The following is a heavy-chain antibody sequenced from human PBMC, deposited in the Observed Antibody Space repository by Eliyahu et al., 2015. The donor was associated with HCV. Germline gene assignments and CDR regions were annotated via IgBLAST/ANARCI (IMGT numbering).Heavy chain of an antibody. V-gene: IGHV4-39*02. D-gene: IGHD4-17*01. CDR1: GGSLSSSXYY. CDR3: ARLPVTTVTPDS. Sequence: QLQLQESGPGLVKPSETLSLTCTVSGGSLSSSXYYWXCIRXSPGRGLEWIGXVDSSGTTYYNPSLRSRLTISIDTSKNHFSLELNSVTAADTAVYYCARLPVTTVTPDSWGQGLLVTVSS. CDR2: VDSSGTT. J-gene: IGHJ4*02.